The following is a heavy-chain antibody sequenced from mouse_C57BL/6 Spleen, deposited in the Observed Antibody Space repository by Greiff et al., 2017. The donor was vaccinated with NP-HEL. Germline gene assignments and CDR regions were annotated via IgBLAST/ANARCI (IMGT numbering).Heavy chain of an antibody. J-gene: IGHJ3*01. Sequence: EVQVVESGGGLVQPGGSLKLSCAASGFTFSDYGMAWVRQAPRKGPEWVAFISNLAYSIYYADTVTGRFTISRENAKNTLYLEMSSLRSEDTAMYYCARHDGYYGFAYWGQGTLVTVSA. CDR1: GFTFSDYG. D-gene: IGHD2-3*01. CDR3: ARHDGYYGFAY. V-gene: IGHV5-15*01. CDR2: ISNLAYSI.